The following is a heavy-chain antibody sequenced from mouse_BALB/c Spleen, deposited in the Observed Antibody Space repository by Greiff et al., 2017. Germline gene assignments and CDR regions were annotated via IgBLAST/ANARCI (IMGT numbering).Heavy chain of an antibody. CDR3: ARYNSNYFDY. CDR1: GYTFTDYA. J-gene: IGHJ2*01. Sequence: VKVVESGAELVRPGVSVKISCKGSGYTFTDYAMHWVKQSHAKSLEWIGVISTYYGDASYNQKFKGKATMTVDKSSSTAYMELARLTSEDSAIYYCARYNSNYFDYWGQGTTLTVSS. V-gene: IGHV1S137*01. D-gene: IGHD4-1*02. CDR2: ISTYYGDA.